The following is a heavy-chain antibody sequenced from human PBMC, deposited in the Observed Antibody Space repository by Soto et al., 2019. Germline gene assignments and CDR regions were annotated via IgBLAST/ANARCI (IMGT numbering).Heavy chain of an antibody. J-gene: IGHJ4*02. CDR3: CRVAPHPNRDYDY. D-gene: IGHD2-8*01. Sequence: SGGSLRLSCAASGFTFRDHYMDWVRQAPGKGLEWVGRNRDKTKSYTTEYAASVKGRFTISRDDSQNSLFLQMNSLKTEDTAVYYCCRVAPHPNRDYDYWGQGTLVTVSS. CDR1: GFTFRDHY. V-gene: IGHV3-72*01. CDR2: NRDKTKSYTT.